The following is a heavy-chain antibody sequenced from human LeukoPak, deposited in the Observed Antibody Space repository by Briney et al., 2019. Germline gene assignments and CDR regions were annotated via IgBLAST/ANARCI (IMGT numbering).Heavy chain of an antibody. D-gene: IGHD3-10*01. CDR3: ARDARGSSYMDV. V-gene: IGHV4-59*02. J-gene: IGHJ6*02. Sequence: SETLSLTCTVSGGSVSFYYWSWIRQPPGKGLEWIGYIYYSGSTNYNPSLKSRVTISVDTSKNQFSLKVSSVTAADTAVYYCARDARGSSYMDVWGQGTTVTVSS. CDR2: IYYSGST. CDR1: GGSVSFYY.